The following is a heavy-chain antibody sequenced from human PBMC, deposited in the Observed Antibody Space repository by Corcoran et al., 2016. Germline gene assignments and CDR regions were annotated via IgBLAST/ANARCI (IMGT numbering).Heavy chain of an antibody. V-gene: IGHV4-34*10. CDR1: GGSFSGYY. CDR3: ARRCGSSSSWFDP. J-gene: IGHJ5*02. D-gene: IGHD6-6*01. Sequence: QLQLQESGPGLVKPSETLSLTCAVYGGSFSGYYWSWIRQPPGKGLEWIGEINHSGNTNYNPSLKSRVTMSVDTSRNQFSLKLSSVTAADTAVYYCARRCGSSSSWFDPWGQGTLVTVSS. CDR2: INHSGNT.